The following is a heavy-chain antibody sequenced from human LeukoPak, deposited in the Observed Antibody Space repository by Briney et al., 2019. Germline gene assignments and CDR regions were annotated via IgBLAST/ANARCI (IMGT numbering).Heavy chain of an antibody. D-gene: IGHD3-3*01. CDR2: IYTSGST. J-gene: IGHJ4*02. Sequence: PSETLSLTCTVSGGSISSSSYYWSWIRQPAGKGLEWIGRIYTSGSTNYNPSLKSRVTMSVDTSKNQFSLKLSSVTAADTAVYYCARDLEWFDYWGQGTLVTVSS. CDR3: ARDLEWFDY. V-gene: IGHV4-61*02. CDR1: GGSISSSSYY.